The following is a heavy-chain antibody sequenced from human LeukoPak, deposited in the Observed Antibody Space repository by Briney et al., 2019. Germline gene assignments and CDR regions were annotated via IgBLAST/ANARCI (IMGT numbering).Heavy chain of an antibody. CDR2: IIPVLRRT. CDR3: GRSESDFFADY. D-gene: IGHD2/OR15-2a*01. V-gene: IGHV1-69*02. J-gene: IGHJ4*02. Sequence: SVKVSCKASGGTSSSYTIVWVRQAPGQGLELMGRIIPVLRRTHYAQKFQDRVTLTADRITTTAYMALRSLRSEDTAMDYCGRSESDFFADYWGQGTLVTVSS. CDR1: GGTSSSYT.